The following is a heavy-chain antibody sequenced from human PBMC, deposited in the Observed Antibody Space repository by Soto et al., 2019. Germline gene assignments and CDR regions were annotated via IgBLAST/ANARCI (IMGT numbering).Heavy chain of an antibody. J-gene: IGHJ4*02. CDR3: ARDSVVVAATELAPVLDY. Sequence: SVRVSCKASGGTFSSYAISWVRQAPGQGLEWMGGIIPIFGTANYAQKFQGRVTITADESTSTAYMELSSLRSEDTAVYYCARDSVVVAATELAPVLDYCGQGTLATVSS. CDR1: GGTFSSYA. D-gene: IGHD2-15*01. V-gene: IGHV1-69*13. CDR2: IIPIFGTA.